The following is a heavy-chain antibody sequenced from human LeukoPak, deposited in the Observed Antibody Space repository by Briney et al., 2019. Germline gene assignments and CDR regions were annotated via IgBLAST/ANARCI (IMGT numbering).Heavy chain of an antibody. CDR1: GFTFSSYW. CDR3: ARDPYSGSYYSYNWFDP. CDR2: IKQDGSEK. V-gene: IGHV3-7*01. D-gene: IGHD1-26*01. J-gene: IGHJ5*02. Sequence: GGSLRLSCAASGFTFSSYWMSWVRQAPGKGLEWVANIKQDGSEKYYVDSVKGRFTISRDNAKNSLYLQMNSLRAEDTAVYYCARDPYSGSYYSYNWFDPWGQGTLVTVSS.